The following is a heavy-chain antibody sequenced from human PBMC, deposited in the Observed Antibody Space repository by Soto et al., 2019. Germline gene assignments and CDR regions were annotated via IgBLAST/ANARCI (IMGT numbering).Heavy chain of an antibody. CDR1: GFTFSSYA. Sequence: GGFLRLSCAASGFTFSSYAMSWVRQAPGKGLEWVSAISGSGGSTYYADSVKGRFTISRDNSKNTLYLQMNSLRAEDTAVYYCAKDRCSGGSCYGVTHFDYWGQGTLVTVSS. CDR2: ISGSGGST. V-gene: IGHV3-23*01. CDR3: AKDRCSGGSCYGVTHFDY. J-gene: IGHJ4*02. D-gene: IGHD2-15*01.